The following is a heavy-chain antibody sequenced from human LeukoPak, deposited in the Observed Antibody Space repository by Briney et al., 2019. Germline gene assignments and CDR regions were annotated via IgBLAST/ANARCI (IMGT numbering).Heavy chain of an antibody. CDR2: INQDGSDT. CDR1: GFTFTNFW. V-gene: IGHV3-7*01. Sequence: PGGSLRLSCTASGFTFTNFWMSWVRQAPGMGLAWVSTINQDGSDTYFVDSVKGRFTISRDNAKNSLYLQMHSLRADDTAIYYCVKPYYYSSGSLNWGQGTLVTVSS. J-gene: IGHJ4*02. CDR3: VKPYYYSSGSLN. D-gene: IGHD3-10*01.